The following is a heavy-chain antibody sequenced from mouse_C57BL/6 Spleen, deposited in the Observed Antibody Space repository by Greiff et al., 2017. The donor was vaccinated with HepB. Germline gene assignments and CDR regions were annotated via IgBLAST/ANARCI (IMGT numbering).Heavy chain of an antibody. CDR2: IYPGDGDT. V-gene: IGHV1-80*01. CDR1: GYSFSSYW. J-gene: IGHJ2*01. Sequence: QVQLKESGAELVKPGASVKISCKASGYSFSSYWMNWVKQRPGKGLEWIGQIYPGDGDTNYNGKFKGKATLTADKSSSTAYMQLSSLTSEDAAVYFCARSDGYYSPDDWGQGTTLTVSS. CDR3: ARSDGYYSPDD. D-gene: IGHD2-3*01.